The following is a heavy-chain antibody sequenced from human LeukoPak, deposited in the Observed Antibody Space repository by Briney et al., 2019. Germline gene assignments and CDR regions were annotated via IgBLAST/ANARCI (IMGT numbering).Heavy chain of an antibody. V-gene: IGHV4-59*08. CDR3: ARRVAVPGSYYFDY. CDR1: GGSISSYY. Sequence: SSETLSLTCTVSGGSISSYYWTWIRQPPGKGLEWIGFIYYSGATKYNPSLESRVTISLDTSNNQFSLRLNSVTAADTAVYYCARRVAVPGSYYFDYWSQGTLVTVSS. J-gene: IGHJ4*02. CDR2: IYYSGAT. D-gene: IGHD2-15*01.